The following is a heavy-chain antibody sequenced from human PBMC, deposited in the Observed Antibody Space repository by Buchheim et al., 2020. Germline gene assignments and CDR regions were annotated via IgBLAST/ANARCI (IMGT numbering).Heavy chain of an antibody. CDR3: SRVRIATSEGRDAVNDYYYDMDV. D-gene: IGHD5-24*01. J-gene: IGHJ6*03. V-gene: IGHV1-46*01. CDR2: INPSGGST. Sequence: QVQLVQSGAEVKKPGASVKASCKASGYTFTSYYMHWVRQAPGQGLEWMGIINPSGGSTSYAQKFQGRVTMTRDTSTSTVYMELGSLRSEDTAVYYCSRVRIATSEGRDAVNDYYYDMDVWGKGTT. CDR1: GYTFTSYY.